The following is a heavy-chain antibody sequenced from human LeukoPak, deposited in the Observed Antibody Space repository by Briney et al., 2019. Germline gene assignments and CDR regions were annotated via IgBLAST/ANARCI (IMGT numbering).Heavy chain of an antibody. V-gene: IGHV3-7*01. D-gene: IGHD3-10*01. J-gene: IGHJ4*02. Sequence: GGSLRLSCAASGFTFSSYRMHWVRQAPGKGLEWVANIKQDGTEKYYVDSVKGRFTISRDNARNSLELQMNSLRVEDTAVYYCAKVAKYYYGSETYYFFEQWGQGTPVTASS. CDR3: AKVAKYYYGSETYYFFEQ. CDR1: GFTFSSYR. CDR2: IKQDGTEK.